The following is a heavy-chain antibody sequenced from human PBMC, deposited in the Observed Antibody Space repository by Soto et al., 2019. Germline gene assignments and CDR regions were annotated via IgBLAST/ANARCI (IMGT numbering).Heavy chain of an antibody. Sequence: SETLSLTCIVSGGSIKVGGYYWGWIRQPPGKGLEWVATIYYSGTTYYNPSLKSRLTISLDTSRNQFSLDLTSVTAADTAVYYCARLAYSHYSTWGQGTLVTVSS. J-gene: IGHJ4*02. CDR3: ARLAYSHYST. V-gene: IGHV4-39*01. CDR1: GGSIKVGGYY. D-gene: IGHD5-12*01. CDR2: IYYSGTT.